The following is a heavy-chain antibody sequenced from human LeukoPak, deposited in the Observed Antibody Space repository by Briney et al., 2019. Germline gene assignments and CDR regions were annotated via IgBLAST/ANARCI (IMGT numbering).Heavy chain of an antibody. CDR2: INHSGST. CDR3: ARLVRGRFLEWSLAPFDY. CDR1: GGSFSGYY. J-gene: IGHJ4*02. V-gene: IGHV4-34*01. D-gene: IGHD3-3*01. Sequence: SETLSLTCSVYGGSFSGYYWSWIRQPPGKGLEWIGEINHSGSTNYNPSLKSRVTISVDTSKNQFSLKLSSVTAADTAVYYCARLVRGRFLEWSLAPFDYWGQGTLVTVSS.